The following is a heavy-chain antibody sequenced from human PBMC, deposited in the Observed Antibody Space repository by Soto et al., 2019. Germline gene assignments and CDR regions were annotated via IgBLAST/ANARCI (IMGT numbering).Heavy chain of an antibody. Sequence: QVQLVQSGAEMKKTGASVKVSCKASGYSFSLYGISWVRQAPGQGLEWMGWISTYNGNTKYAQKFQDRVTFTTDTSTSTAYMEVTSLGSDDTAVYYCARMIASSLDYWGQGTLVTVSS. V-gene: IGHV1-18*04. CDR3: ARMIASSLDY. J-gene: IGHJ4*02. CDR2: ISTYNGNT. D-gene: IGHD2-21*01. CDR1: GYSFSLYG.